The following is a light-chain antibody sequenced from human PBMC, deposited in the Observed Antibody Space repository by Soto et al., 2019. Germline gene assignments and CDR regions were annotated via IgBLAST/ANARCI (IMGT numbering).Light chain of an antibody. J-gene: IGLJ3*02. V-gene: IGLV4-69*01. CDR2: VNSDGSH. Sequence: QLVLTQAPSASASLGASVKLTCTVSSGHSSYAIAWHQQQPEKGPRYLMKVNSDGSHSKGDGIPDRFSGSRSGAERYLTISSVQSEDEADYYCQTWGTGIQVFGGGTKLTVL. CDR1: SGHSSYA. CDR3: QTWGTGIQV.